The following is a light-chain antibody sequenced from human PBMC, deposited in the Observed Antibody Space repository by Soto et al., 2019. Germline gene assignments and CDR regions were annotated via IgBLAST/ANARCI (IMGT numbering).Light chain of an antibody. V-gene: IGKV3-15*01. CDR1: QSVAGN. J-gene: IGKJ1*01. CDR2: GVS. Sequence: IVMTQSPATLSVSPGETATLSCRASQSVAGNLAWYQQKPGQPPRLLIYGVSTRATGVPARFSGSGSETEFTLTISSLQSEDSAVYYCQQYSNWPPWTFGQGTKVDIK. CDR3: QQYSNWPPWT.